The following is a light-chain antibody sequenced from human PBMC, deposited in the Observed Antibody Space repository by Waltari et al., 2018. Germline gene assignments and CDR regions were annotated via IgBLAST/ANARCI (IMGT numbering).Light chain of an antibody. Sequence: SYVVTQSPSVSVAPGETARITRWGDNIGSKSELWYQQRPGQAPVLVISYDSDRPSGIPERFSGSNSGNTATLTISWVEADDEADYYCLVWHSTTDHHGVFGGGTKLTVL. V-gene: IGLV3-21*04. CDR3: LVWHSTTDHHGV. CDR2: YDS. J-gene: IGLJ2*01. CDR1: NIGSKS.